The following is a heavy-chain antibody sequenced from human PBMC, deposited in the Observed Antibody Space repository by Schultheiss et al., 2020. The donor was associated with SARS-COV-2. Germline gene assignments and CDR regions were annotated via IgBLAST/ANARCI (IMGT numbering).Heavy chain of an antibody. J-gene: IGHJ6*02. CDR1: GFTFSTYS. D-gene: IGHD1-1*01. CDR3: AKDLHWYGMDV. CDR2: ISSSSSYI. V-gene: IGHV3-21*04. Sequence: GESLKISCAASGFTFSTYSMNWVRQAPGKGLEWVSSISSSSSYIYYADSVKGRFTISRDVSENTLYLHMNSLKAGDTAVYYCAKDLHWYGMDVWGQGTTVTVSS.